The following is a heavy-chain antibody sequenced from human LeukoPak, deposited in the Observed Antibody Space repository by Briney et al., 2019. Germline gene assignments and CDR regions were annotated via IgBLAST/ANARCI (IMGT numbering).Heavy chain of an antibody. Sequence: GASVKVSCKASGYTFTGYYMHWVRQAPGQGLEWMGRINPNSGGTNYAQKFQGRVTMTRDTSISTAHMELSRLRSDDTAVYYCARVAYYYGPGSYYMNDYWGQGTLVTVSS. CDR2: INPNSGGT. CDR3: ARVAYYYGPGSYYMNDY. V-gene: IGHV1-2*06. D-gene: IGHD3-10*01. CDR1: GYTFTGYY. J-gene: IGHJ4*02.